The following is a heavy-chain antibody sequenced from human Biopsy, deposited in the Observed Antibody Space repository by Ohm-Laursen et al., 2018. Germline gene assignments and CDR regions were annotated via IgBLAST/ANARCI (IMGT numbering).Heavy chain of an antibody. CDR1: GYTFAGYY. Sequence: ATVKIFCKASGYTFAGYYLHWVRQAPGHGLGWMGWINPNSGNANYAQSFQGRLTVTRDTSISTAYMELTSLTFDDTAIYYCARVPAYPSIDGYYGLDLWGQGTPVIVSS. CDR3: ARVPAYPSIDGYYGLDL. D-gene: IGHD3-3*01. J-gene: IGHJ4*02. V-gene: IGHV1-2*02. CDR2: INPNSGNA.